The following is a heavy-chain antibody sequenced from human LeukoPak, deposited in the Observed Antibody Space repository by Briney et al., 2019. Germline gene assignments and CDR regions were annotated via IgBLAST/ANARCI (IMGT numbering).Heavy chain of an antibody. CDR3: TTVYSSGWYYYYFDY. V-gene: IGHV3-15*01. CDR2: IKSKTDGGTT. D-gene: IGHD6-19*01. J-gene: IGHJ4*02. CDR1: GFTFSDAW. Sequence: GGSLRLSCAAFGFTFSDAWMNWVRQAPGKGLEWVGRIKSKTDGGTTDYAAPVKGRFTISRDDSKNTLYLQMNSLKTEDTAVYYCTTVYSSGWYYYYFDYWGQGTLVTVSS.